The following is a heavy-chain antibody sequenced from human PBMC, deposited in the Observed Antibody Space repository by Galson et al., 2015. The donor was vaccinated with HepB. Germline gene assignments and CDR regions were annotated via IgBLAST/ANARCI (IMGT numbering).Heavy chain of an antibody. Sequence: LRHSCAASGFAFSSYAMSWVRPAPGTGLEYVLSISGNGGRTDSGDSVKGRFTISRDNSNNTLYLQMNSLRAEDTAVYYCAKGPYYAFRGQMAYFDNWGRGTLVTVSA. CDR2: ISGNGGRT. CDR3: AKGPYYAFRGQMAYFDN. CDR1: GFAFSSYA. V-gene: IGHV3-23*01. J-gene: IGHJ4*02. D-gene: IGHD3-3*01.